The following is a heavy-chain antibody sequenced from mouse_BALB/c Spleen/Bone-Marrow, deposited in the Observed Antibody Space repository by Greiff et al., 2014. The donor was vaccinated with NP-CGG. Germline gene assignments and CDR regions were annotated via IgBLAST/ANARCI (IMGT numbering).Heavy chain of an antibody. J-gene: IGHJ3*01. V-gene: IGHV1-9*01. Sequence: QVQLKESGAELIKPGASVKISCKATGYTFSSYWIEWVKQRPGHGLEWIGEILPGSGSTNYNEKFKGKATFTADTSSNTAYMQLSSLTSEDSAVYYCATARATWFAYWGQGTLVTVSA. CDR2: ILPGSGST. D-gene: IGHD3-2*01. CDR1: GYTFSSYW. CDR3: ATARATWFAY.